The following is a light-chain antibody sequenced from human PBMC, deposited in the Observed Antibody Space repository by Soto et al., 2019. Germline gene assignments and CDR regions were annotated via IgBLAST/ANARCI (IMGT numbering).Light chain of an antibody. CDR2: LGS. CDR1: QRLLHSNGNTF. Sequence: IVMTQSPPSLTVTPGEPASISCRSSQRLLHSNGNTFLDWYLQKPGQSPQLLIYLGSNRASGVPDRVRGSEAGTDFTLKISRVEAEDVGVYYCMQALETPYTFGQGTKLEIK. J-gene: IGKJ2*01. CDR3: MQALETPYT. V-gene: IGKV2-28*01.